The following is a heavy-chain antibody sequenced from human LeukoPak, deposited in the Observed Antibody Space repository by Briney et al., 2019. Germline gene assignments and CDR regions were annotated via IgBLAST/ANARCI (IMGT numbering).Heavy chain of an antibody. V-gene: IGHV1-3*04. D-gene: IGHD3-10*01. CDR2: INTGNGNT. CDR3: ATRSESSYGGVFDF. J-gene: IGHJ4*02. CDR1: GYTFTRYA. Sequence: ASVKVSCKASGYTFTRYAMHWVRQAPGQSLDWTGWINTGNGNTKYSPKFQGRVTLSRDTSANTVYMEVTSLRSEDTAVYYCATRSESSYGGVFDFWGQGSLVTVSS.